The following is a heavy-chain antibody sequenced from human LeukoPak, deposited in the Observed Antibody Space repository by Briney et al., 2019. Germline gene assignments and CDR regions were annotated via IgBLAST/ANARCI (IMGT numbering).Heavy chain of an antibody. Sequence: GGSLRLSCAAPGFTFSFFAMSWVRQAPGKGLEWVSAIVNSGGTTYYADSVKGRFTISRDNSKNTLYLQMNSLRAEDTAVYYCAKDALRSSGWYYFDYWGQGTLVAVSS. CDR3: AKDALRSSGWYYFDY. CDR2: IVNSGGTT. J-gene: IGHJ4*02. D-gene: IGHD6-19*01. CDR1: GFTFSFFA. V-gene: IGHV3-23*01.